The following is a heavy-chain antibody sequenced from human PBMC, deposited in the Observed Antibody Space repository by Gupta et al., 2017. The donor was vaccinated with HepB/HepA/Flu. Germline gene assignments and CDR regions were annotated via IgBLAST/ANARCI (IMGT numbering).Heavy chain of an antibody. Sequence: QVQLPESGPGLVNPSGTLSLTCAVSGGPLRSSTRWSWVRQPPGKGLEWIGEIYHSGSTNYNPSLKSRVTISVDKSKNQFSLKLSSVTAADTAVYYCARDKGQTTVTTHYYGMDVWGQGTTVTVSS. CDR2: IYHSGST. J-gene: IGHJ6*02. CDR3: ARDKGQTTVTTHYYGMDV. V-gene: IGHV4-4*02. D-gene: IGHD4-11*01. CDR1: GGPLRSSTR.